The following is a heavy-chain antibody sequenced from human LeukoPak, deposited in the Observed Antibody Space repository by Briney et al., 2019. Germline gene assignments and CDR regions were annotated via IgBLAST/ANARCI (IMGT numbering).Heavy chain of an antibody. CDR1: GFTFSSYG. J-gene: IGHJ3*02. D-gene: IGHD1-26*01. CDR3: ASHSGSYGSDAFDI. Sequence: PGGSLRLSCAASGFTFSSYGMHWVRQAPGKGLEWVAVISYDGSNKYYADSVKGRFTISRDNSKNTLYLQMNSLRAEDTAVYYCASHSGSYGSDAFDIWGQGTMVTVSS. V-gene: IGHV3-30*03. CDR2: ISYDGSNK.